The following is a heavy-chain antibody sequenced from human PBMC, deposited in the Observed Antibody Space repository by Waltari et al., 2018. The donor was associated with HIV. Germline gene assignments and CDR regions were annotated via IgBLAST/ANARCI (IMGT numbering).Heavy chain of an antibody. D-gene: IGHD6-6*01. CDR2: INPDTGNP. CDR3: ARTLVTSRLVRFDP. J-gene: IGHJ5*02. V-gene: IGHV7-4-1*02. CDR1: GYSITSHA. Sequence: QVQLVQSGSELKKPGASVKVSCKASGYSITSHAINWVRQAPGQGLEWMGWINPDTGNPTYAPGFTVRFVFALDSSVSTAYLQISSLKVDDTAVYYCARTLVTSRLVRFDPWGQGTLVTVSS.